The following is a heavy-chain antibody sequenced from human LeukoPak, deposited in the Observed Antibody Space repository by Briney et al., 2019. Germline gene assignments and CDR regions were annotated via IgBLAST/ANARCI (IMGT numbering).Heavy chain of an antibody. Sequence: GRSVRLSCAASGSTFSRYAMHWVRQAPGKGLEWVAVISYDGSNKYYADSVKGRFTISRDNSKNTLYLQMNSLRAEDTAVYYCAKDVGGGPIDYWGQGTLVIVSS. V-gene: IGHV3-30-3*01. CDR2: ISYDGSNK. J-gene: IGHJ4*02. D-gene: IGHD3-16*01. CDR3: AKDVGGGPIDY. CDR1: GSTFSRYA.